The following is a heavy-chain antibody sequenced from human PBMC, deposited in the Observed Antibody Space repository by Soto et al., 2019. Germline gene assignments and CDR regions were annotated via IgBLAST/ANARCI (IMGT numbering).Heavy chain of an antibody. J-gene: IGHJ4*02. V-gene: IGHV1-18*04. Sequence: ASVKVSCKASGYTLTSYGISWVRQAPGQGLEWMGWISAYNGNTNYAQKLQGRVTMTTDTPTSTAYMELRSLRSDGTAVYYCGRGRGRGWPINYWGQGTLVTVS. CDR3: GRGRGRGWPINY. CDR2: ISAYNGNT. D-gene: IGHD6-19*01. CDR1: GYTLTSYG.